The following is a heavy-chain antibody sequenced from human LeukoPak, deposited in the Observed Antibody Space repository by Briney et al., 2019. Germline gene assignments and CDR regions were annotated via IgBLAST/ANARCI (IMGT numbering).Heavy chain of an antibody. Sequence: GGSLRLSCAASGFTFSSYGMHWVRQAPGKGLEWVAFIWYDGSNKYYADSVKGRFTISRDNSKNTLYMQMNSLRPEDTAVYYCASITMVRAYWGQGTLVTVSS. D-gene: IGHD3-10*01. CDR1: GFTFSSYG. CDR3: ASITMVRAY. V-gene: IGHV3-30*02. J-gene: IGHJ4*02. CDR2: IWYDGSNK.